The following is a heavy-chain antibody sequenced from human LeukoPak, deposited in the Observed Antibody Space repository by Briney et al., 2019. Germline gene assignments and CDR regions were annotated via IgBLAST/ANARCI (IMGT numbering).Heavy chain of an antibody. J-gene: IGHJ4*02. CDR3: ARHSSSWTDFDY. CDR1: GFTFSSYL. V-gene: IGHV3-74*01. D-gene: IGHD6-13*01. CDR2: ISSDGTYT. Sequence: GGSLRLSCAASGFTFSSYLMHWVRQAPGKGLVWVSRISSDGTYTNYADSVRGRFTISRDNAKNTLYLQMNSLRAEDTAVYYCARHSSSWTDFDYWGQGTLVTVSS.